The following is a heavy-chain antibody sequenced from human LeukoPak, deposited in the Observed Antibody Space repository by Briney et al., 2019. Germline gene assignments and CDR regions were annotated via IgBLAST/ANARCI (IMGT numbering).Heavy chain of an antibody. CDR3: ARDASTAGTTWDY. Sequence: SGGSLRLSCAASGFTFSTYWMSWVRQAPGKGLQWVANIKQDGSEKFYVDSVKGRFTISRDNAKNSLYLQMNSLRAEDTAVYYCARDASTAGTTWDYWGQGTLVTVSS. CDR2: IKQDGSEK. D-gene: IGHD1-1*01. J-gene: IGHJ4*02. CDR1: GFTFSTYW. V-gene: IGHV3-7*01.